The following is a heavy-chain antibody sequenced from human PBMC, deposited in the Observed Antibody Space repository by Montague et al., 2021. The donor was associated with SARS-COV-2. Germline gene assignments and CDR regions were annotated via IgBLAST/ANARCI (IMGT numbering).Heavy chain of an antibody. D-gene: IGHD3-3*01. CDR2: IYYSGST. Sequence: SETLSLTCTVSGGSISSSSYFWGWIRQPPGKGLEWIGSIYYSGSTYYNPSLKSRVTISVDTSKNQFSLKLSPVTAADTAVFYCARKTSRGRTIFGVVTASYCFDYWGQGTLVTVSS. V-gene: IGHV4-39*01. J-gene: IGHJ4*02. CDR3: ARKTSRGRTIFGVVTASYCFDY. CDR1: GGSISSSSYF.